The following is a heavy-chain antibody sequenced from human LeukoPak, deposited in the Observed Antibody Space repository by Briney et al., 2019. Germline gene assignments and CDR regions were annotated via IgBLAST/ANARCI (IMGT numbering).Heavy chain of an antibody. D-gene: IGHD6-13*01. CDR1: GGSISSSNW. CDR3: ARHGSTGYSSSWFLDNWFDP. J-gene: IGHJ5*02. Sequence: PSGTLSLTCAVPGGSISSSNWWSWVRQPPGKGLEWIGEIYHSGSTNYNPSLKSRVTISVVKSKNQFSLKLSSVTAADTAVYYCARHGSTGYSSSWFLDNWFDPWGQGTLVTVSS. CDR2: IYHSGST. V-gene: IGHV4-4*02.